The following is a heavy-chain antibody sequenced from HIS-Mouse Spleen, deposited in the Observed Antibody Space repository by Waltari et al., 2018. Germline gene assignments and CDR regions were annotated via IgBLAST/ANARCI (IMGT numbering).Heavy chain of an antibody. V-gene: IGHV4-39*07. J-gene: IGHJ2*01. CDR1: GGSISSSSYY. D-gene: IGHD6-13*01. CDR2: IYSSGST. Sequence: QLQLQESGPGLVKPSETLSLTCTVSGGSISSSSYYWGWIRQPPGTGLEWIGSIYSSGSTHYNPSLKSRVTISVDTSKNQFSRKRSSVTAADTAVYYCAREIPYSSSWYDWYFDLWGRGTLVTVSS. CDR3: AREIPYSSSWYDWYFDL.